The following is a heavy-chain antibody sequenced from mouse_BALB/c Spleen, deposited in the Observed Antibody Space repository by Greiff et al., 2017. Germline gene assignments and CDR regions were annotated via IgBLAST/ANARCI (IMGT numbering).Heavy chain of an antibody. D-gene: IGHD2-4*01. CDR1: GFTFSSFG. Sequence: EVKVVESGGGLVQPGGSRKLSCAASGFTFSSFGMHWVRQAPEKGLEWVAYISSGSSTIYYADTVKGRFTISRDNPKNTLFLQMTSLRSEDTAMYYCARGTMITTTGYWYFDVWGAGTTVTVSS. CDR3: ARGTMITTTGYWYFDV. CDR2: ISSGSSTI. V-gene: IGHV5-17*02. J-gene: IGHJ1*01.